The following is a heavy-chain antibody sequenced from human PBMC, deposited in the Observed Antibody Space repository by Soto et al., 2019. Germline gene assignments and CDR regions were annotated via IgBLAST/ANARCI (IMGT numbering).Heavy chain of an antibody. CDR2: IKSKTDGGTT. CDR3: NTDYYYDFWSGYRAVGEFDY. CDR1: GFTFSNAW. Sequence: PGGSLRLSWAASGFTFSNAWMSWVRQAPGKGLEWVGRIKSKTDGGTTDYAAPVKGRFTISRDDSKNTLYLQMNSLKTEDTAVYYCNTDYYYDFWSGYRAVGEFDYWGQGTLVTVSS. D-gene: IGHD3-3*01. J-gene: IGHJ4*02. V-gene: IGHV3-15*01.